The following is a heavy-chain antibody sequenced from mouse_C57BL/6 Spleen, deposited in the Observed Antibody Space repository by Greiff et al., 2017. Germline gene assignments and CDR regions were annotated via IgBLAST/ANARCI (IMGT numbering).Heavy chain of an antibody. CDR1: GFTFSDYG. V-gene: IGHV5-17*01. D-gene: IGHD3-3*01. CDR2: ISIGSSTI. CDR3: ARWRAPYYYGY. Sequence: EVNVVESGGGLVKPGGSLKFSCAASGFTFSDYGMHWVRQAPEKGLEWVAYISIGSSTIYYADTVKGRFTISRDNAKNTLFLQMTSLRSEDTAMYYCARWRAPYYYGYWGQGTTLTVSS. J-gene: IGHJ2*01.